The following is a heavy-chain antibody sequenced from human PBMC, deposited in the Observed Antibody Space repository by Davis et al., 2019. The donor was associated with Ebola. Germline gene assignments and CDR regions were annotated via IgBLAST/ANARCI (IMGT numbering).Heavy chain of an antibody. Sequence: GESLKISCKASGYTFTSYVLHWVRQAPGQGLEWMGWISGYEDNTNYAPRFQGRITLTKDRATSTVYMELRSLTSDDTAVYYCARDLATSSGAHFFYFGMDVWGEGTSVAVSS. J-gene: IGHJ6*04. CDR3: ARDLATSSGAHFFYFGMDV. V-gene: IGHV1-18*01. CDR1: GYTFTSYV. D-gene: IGHD3-10*01. CDR2: ISGYEDNT.